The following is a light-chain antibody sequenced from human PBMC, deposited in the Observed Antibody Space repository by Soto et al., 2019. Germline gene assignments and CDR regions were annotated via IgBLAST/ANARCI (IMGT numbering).Light chain of an antibody. Sequence: QSALTQPASVSGSPGQSITISCTGTGSDVGGYNYVSWYQHHPDKAPKLIISEVSNRPSGVSNRFSGSKSGNTASLTISGLQAEDEADYYCSSYTSSSTVVFGGGTKLTVL. V-gene: IGLV2-14*01. CDR3: SSYTSSSTVV. CDR1: GSDVGGYNY. CDR2: EVS. J-gene: IGLJ2*01.